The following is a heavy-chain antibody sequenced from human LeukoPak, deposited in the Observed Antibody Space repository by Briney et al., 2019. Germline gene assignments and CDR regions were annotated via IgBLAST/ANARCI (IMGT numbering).Heavy chain of an antibody. Sequence: SVKVSCKASGGTFSSYAISWVRQAPGQGLEWMGGIIPIFGTANYAQKFQGRVTITADESTSTAYMELSSLRSEDTAVYYCARDRSGSYSVSWFDPWGQGTLVTVSS. CDR1: GGTFSSYA. J-gene: IGHJ5*02. V-gene: IGHV1-69*13. CDR2: IIPIFGTA. D-gene: IGHD1-26*01. CDR3: ARDRSGSYSVSWFDP.